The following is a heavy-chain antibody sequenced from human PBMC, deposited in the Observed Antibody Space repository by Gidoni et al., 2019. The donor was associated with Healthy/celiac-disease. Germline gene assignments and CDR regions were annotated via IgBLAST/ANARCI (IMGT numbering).Heavy chain of an antibody. CDR1: GFTFSSYG. V-gene: IGHV3-33*01. D-gene: IGHD3-3*01. J-gene: IGHJ6*02. CDR3: AREIRSGSSSYYYYGMDV. CDR2: IWYVGSNQ. Sequence: QVQLVESGGGVVQPGRALRRSCAASGFTFSSYGMHWVRQAPGKGLEWVAVIWYVGSNQYYADSVKGRFTISRDNSKNTLYLQMNSLRAEDTAVYYCAREIRSGSSSYYYYGMDVWGQGTTVPVSS.